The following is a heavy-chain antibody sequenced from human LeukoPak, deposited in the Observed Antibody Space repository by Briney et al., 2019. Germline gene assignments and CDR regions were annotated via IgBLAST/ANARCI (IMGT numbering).Heavy chain of an antibody. CDR1: GCLFTSYW. V-gene: IGHV5-10-1*01. Sequence: GGSLRISCKGSGCLFTSYWISWGRQMPGKGLEGMGRIDPSDSYTNYSPSFQGHVTISADKSISTAYLQWSSLKASDTAMYYCARQDYYYYGMDVWGKGTTVTVSS. J-gene: IGHJ6*04. CDR3: ARQDYYYYGMDV. CDR2: IDPSDSYT.